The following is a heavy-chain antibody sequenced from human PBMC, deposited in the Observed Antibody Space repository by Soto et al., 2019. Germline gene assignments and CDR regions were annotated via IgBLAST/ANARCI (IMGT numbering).Heavy chain of an antibody. D-gene: IGHD5-12*01. CDR3: ASLGVGATMVDY. CDR2: INSDGSST. J-gene: IGHJ4*02. V-gene: IGHV3-74*01. Sequence: EVQLVESGGGLVQPGGSLRLSCAASGFTFSSYWMHWVRQAPGKGLVWVSRINSDGSSTSYADSVKGRFTISRDNAKNTLYLQMNSLRAEDTAVYYCASLGVGATMVDYWGQGTLVTVSS. CDR1: GFTFSSYW.